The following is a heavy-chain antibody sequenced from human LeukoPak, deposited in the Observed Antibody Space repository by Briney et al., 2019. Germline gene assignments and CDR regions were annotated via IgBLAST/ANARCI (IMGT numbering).Heavy chain of an antibody. V-gene: IGHV4-39*01. CDR3: ARHTIPGPAYYYYYMDV. J-gene: IGHJ6*03. Sequence: SETLSLTCTVSGGSISSSSYYWGWIRQPPGKGLEWIGSIYYSGSTYYNPSLGSRVTISVDMSKNQFSLKLRSVTAADTAVYYCARHTIPGPAYYYYYMDVWGKGTTVTVSS. D-gene: IGHD2-2*01. CDR2: IYYSGST. CDR1: GGSISSSSYY.